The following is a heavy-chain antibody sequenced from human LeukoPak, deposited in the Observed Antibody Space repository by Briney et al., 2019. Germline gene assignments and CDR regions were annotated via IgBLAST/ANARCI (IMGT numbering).Heavy chain of an antibody. V-gene: IGHV3-23*01. J-gene: IGHJ6*02. CDR3: AKLTYGDPHYYYYYGMDV. CDR2: ISGSGGST. Sequence: GGSLRLSCAASGFTFSGYAMSWVRQAPGKGLEWVSAISGSGGSTYYADPVKGRFTISRDNSKNTLYLQMNSLRAEDTAVYYCAKLTYGDPHYYYYYGMDVWGQGTTVTVSS. D-gene: IGHD4-17*01. CDR1: GFTFSGYA.